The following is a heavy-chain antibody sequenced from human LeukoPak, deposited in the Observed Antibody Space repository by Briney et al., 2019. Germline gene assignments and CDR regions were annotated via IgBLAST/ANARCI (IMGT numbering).Heavy chain of an antibody. J-gene: IGHJ6*03. V-gene: IGHV3-23*01. CDR2: ISGSGGST. CDR1: GFTFSSYG. Sequence: PGGSLRLSCAASGFTFSSYGMSWVRQAPGKGLEWVSAISGSGGSTYYADSVKGRFTISRDNSKNTLYLQMNSLRAEDTAVYYCAKDQRGWFGELLNYYYYYMDVWGKGTTVTVSS. CDR3: AKDQRGWFGELLNYYYYYMDV. D-gene: IGHD3-10*01.